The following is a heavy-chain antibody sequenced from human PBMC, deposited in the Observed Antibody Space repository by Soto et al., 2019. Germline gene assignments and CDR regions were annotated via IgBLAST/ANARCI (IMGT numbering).Heavy chain of an antibody. CDR2: ISHDGNSK. D-gene: IGHD1-1*01. V-gene: IGHV3-30*18. CDR1: GFTFSDHG. Sequence: GGSLRLSCAASGFTFSDHGMHWVRQAPGKGLEWVAVISHDGNSKYYGGSVKGRFTVSRDNSNNMAYLQMNSLRLEDTAMYYCAKQFDLGGLEDYWGQGXLVTVSS. J-gene: IGHJ4*02. CDR3: AKQFDLGGLEDY.